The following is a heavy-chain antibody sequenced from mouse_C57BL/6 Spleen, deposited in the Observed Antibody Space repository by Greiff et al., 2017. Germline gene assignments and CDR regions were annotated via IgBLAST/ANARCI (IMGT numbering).Heavy chain of an antibody. D-gene: IGHD2-4*01. J-gene: IGHJ4*01. CDR3: ASEGYDYDYYYALDY. CDR1: GFTFSDYY. CDR2: INYDGGST. Sequence: EVQLQESEGGLVKPGSSMKLSCTASGFTFSDYYMAWVRQAPEKGLEWVANINYDGGSTYYRDTLKCSFTISRDNAKNILYLQMSSLKSEDTATYYCASEGYDYDYYYALDYWGQGATVTVSS. V-gene: IGHV5-16*01.